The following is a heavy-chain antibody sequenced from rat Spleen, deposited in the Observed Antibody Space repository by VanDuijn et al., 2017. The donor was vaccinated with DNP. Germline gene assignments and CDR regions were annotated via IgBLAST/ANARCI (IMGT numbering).Heavy chain of an antibody. D-gene: IGHD1-4*01. CDR1: GFTFSDYF. CDR3: ARHVLPLRVWDY. Sequence: EVQLVESGGGLVQPGRSLKLSCAASGFTFSDYFMAWVRQTPTKGLEWVAYTNYAGGSTYNGDSVKGRFTISRDNAKSTLYLRINSLRSEDMATYYCARHVLPLRVWDYWGQGVMVTVSS. J-gene: IGHJ2*01. V-gene: IGHV5-22*01. CDR2: TNYAGGST.